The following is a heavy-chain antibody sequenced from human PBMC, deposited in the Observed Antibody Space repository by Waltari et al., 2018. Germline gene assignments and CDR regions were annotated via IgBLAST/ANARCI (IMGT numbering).Heavy chain of an antibody. V-gene: IGHV3-23*04. CDR3: ARDKTEGTRVSAFDI. CDR1: GFTFSSYA. D-gene: IGHD4-17*01. J-gene: IGHJ3*02. CDR2: ISGSGGST. Sequence: EVQLVESGGGLVQPGGSLRLSCAASGFTFSSYAMSWVRQAPGKGLEWVSAISGSGGSTYDADAVKGRFTISRDNSKNTLYLQMNSLRAEDTAVYYCARDKTEGTRVSAFDIWGQGTMVTVSS.